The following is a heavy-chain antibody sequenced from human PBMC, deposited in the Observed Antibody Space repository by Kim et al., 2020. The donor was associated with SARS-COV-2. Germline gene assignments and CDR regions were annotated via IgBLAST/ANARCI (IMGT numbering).Heavy chain of an antibody. CDR3: ARESDISFYISDY. CDR2: ISSGSGTI. Sequence: GGSLRLSCAASGFTLSRFSMNWVRQAPGKGLESISYISSGSGTIYYADSVKGRFTISRDNAKNSLYLQMNSLRDEDSAVYYCARESDISFYISDYWGQGTLVTVSS. CDR1: GFTLSRFS. D-gene: IGHD2-21*01. V-gene: IGHV3-48*02. J-gene: IGHJ4*02.